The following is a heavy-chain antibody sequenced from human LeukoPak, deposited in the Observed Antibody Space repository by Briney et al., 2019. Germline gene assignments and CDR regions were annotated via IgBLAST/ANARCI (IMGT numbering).Heavy chain of an antibody. D-gene: IGHD3-10*01. Sequence: GGSLRLSCAASGFTFSSYAMSRVRQAPGKGLEWVANIKQDGSEKYYVDSVKGRFTISRDNAKNSLYLQMNSLRAEDTAVYYCARDGSYPHFDYWGQGTLVTVSS. CDR2: IKQDGSEK. CDR1: GFTFSSYA. V-gene: IGHV3-7*01. CDR3: ARDGSYPHFDY. J-gene: IGHJ4*02.